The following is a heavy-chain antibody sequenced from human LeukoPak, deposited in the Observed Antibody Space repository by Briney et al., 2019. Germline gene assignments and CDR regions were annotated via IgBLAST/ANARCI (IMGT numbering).Heavy chain of an antibody. CDR2: IYYSGST. CDR1: GGSISSYY. Sequence: SETLSLSCTVSGGSISSYYWSWIRQPPGKGLEWIGYIYYSGSTNYNPSLKSRVTISVDTSKNQFSLKLSSVTAADTAVYYCARDNGWFDPWGQGTLVTVSS. V-gene: IGHV4-59*01. J-gene: IGHJ5*02. D-gene: IGHD2-8*01. CDR3: ARDNGWFDP.